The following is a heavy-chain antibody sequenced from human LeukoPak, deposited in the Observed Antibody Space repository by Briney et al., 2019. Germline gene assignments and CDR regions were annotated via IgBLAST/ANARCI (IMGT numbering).Heavy chain of an antibody. Sequence: ASVKVSCKASGYTFTSYAMNWLRQAPGQGLEWMGWINTNTGSPTYAQGFTGRFVFSLDTSVSTAYLQISSLKAEDTAVYYCARIYDYVWGSYRFLLGYWGQGTLVTVSS. CDR1: GYTFTSYA. CDR3: ARIYDYVWGSYRFLLGY. J-gene: IGHJ4*02. V-gene: IGHV7-4-1*02. D-gene: IGHD3-16*02. CDR2: INTNTGSP.